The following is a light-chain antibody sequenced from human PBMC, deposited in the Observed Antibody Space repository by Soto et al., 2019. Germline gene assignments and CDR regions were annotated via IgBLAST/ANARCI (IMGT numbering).Light chain of an antibody. CDR2: DVS. J-gene: IGLJ1*01. CDR1: SSDVGSSNY. V-gene: IGLV2-14*01. CDR3: SSYTTTATYV. Sequence: QSALTQPASVSGSPGQSIAISCTGTSSDVGSSNYVSWYQQHPGKAPKLMIYDVSNRPSGVSDRFSGSKSGNTASLTISGLRAEDEADYYFSSYTTTATYVFGTGTKVTVL.